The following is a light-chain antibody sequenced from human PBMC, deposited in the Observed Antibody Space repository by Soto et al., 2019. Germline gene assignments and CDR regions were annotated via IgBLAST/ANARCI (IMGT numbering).Light chain of an antibody. Sequence: EIVMTQSPATLSVSRGEKATLSCRASQSVYSTYLAWYRQKPGQAPRLLIYGTSSRATGIPDRFSGSGSGTDFTLTISRLEPEDFAVYYCQQYGNSPVTFGQGTRL. V-gene: IGKV3-20*01. J-gene: IGKJ5*01. CDR3: QQYGNSPVT. CDR1: QSVYSTY. CDR2: GTS.